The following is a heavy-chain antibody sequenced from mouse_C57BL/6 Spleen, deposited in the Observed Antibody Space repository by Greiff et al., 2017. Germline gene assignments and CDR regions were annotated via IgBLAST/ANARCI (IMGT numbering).Heavy chain of an antibody. Sequence: QVQLKESDAELVKPGASVKISCKVSGYTFTDHTIHWMKQRPEQGLEWIGYIYPRDGSTKYNEKFKGKATLTADKSSSTAYMQLNSLTSEDSAVYFCAGPYGYDGYYYAMDYWGQGTSVTVSS. J-gene: IGHJ4*01. CDR1: GYTFTDHT. CDR3: AGPYGYDGYYYAMDY. D-gene: IGHD2-2*01. V-gene: IGHV1-78*01. CDR2: IYPRDGST.